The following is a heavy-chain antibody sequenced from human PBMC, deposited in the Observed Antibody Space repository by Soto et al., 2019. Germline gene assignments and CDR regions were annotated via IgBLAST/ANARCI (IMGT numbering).Heavy chain of an antibody. CDR3: ASTIAAATDVRNWFDP. Sequence: SETLSLTCAVYGGSFSGYYWSWIRQPPGKGLEWIGEINHSGSTNYNPSLKSRVTISVDTSKNQFSLKLSSVTAADTAVYYCASTIAAATDVRNWFDPRGPGTLVTVST. CDR2: INHSGST. D-gene: IGHD6-13*01. J-gene: IGHJ5*02. CDR1: GGSFSGYY. V-gene: IGHV4-34*01.